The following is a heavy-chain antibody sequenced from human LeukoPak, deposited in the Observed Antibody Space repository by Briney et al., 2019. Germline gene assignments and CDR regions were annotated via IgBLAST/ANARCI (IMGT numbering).Heavy chain of an antibody. J-gene: IGHJ5*02. Sequence: ASVKVSCKASGYTFTGYGISWVRQAPGQGLEWMGWISAYNGNTNYAQKLQGRVTMTTDTSTSTAYMELRSLRSDDTAVYYCARDGEQWLGGNWFDPWGQGTLVTVSS. CDR3: ARDGEQWLGGNWFDP. V-gene: IGHV1-18*01. CDR1: GYTFTGYG. CDR2: ISAYNGNT. D-gene: IGHD6-19*01.